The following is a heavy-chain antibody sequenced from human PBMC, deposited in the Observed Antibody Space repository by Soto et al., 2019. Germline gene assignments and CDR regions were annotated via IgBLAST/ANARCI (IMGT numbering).Heavy chain of an antibody. J-gene: IGHJ4*02. D-gene: IGHD2-8*01. V-gene: IGHV3-23*01. CDR3: AKEGGYCSNGVCRDFDY. Sequence: GGSLRLSCAASGFTFRSYAMSWVRQTPGKGLEWVSAFTTGANTYYADSVKGRFTISRDNSKNTLYLQMNSLTAEDTAVYYCAKEGGYCSNGVCRDFDYWGQGA. CDR2: FTTGANT. CDR1: GFTFRSYA.